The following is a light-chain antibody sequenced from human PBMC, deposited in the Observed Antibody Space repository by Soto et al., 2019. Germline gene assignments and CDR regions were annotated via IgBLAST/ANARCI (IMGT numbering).Light chain of an antibody. CDR3: QQYGSSPLT. J-gene: IGKJ4*01. CDR1: QSVDSNY. V-gene: IGKV3-20*01. Sequence: EIVLTQSPGTLSLSPGERATLSCRASQSVDSNYLAWYQQKPGQAPRLLIYGASSRATGIPDRFSGSGSGKDFTLTISRLEPEDFAVYYCQQYGSSPLTFGGGTKVEIK. CDR2: GAS.